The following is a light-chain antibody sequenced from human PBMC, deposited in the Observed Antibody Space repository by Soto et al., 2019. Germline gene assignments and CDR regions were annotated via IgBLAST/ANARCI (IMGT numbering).Light chain of an antibody. Sequence: EIVLTQSPGTLSLSPGERATLSCRTSQSVSSDTSLAWYQQKPGQAPRLLMYGVSNRATGIPDRFSGSASATDFTLTIDRLEPEDCAVYFCQQYDDSVWTFGQGTKVDIK. CDR3: QQYDDSVWT. CDR1: QSVSSDTS. V-gene: IGKV3-20*01. J-gene: IGKJ1*01. CDR2: GVS.